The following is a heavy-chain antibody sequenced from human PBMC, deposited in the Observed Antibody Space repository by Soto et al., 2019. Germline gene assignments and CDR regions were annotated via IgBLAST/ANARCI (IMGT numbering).Heavy chain of an antibody. Sequence: EVQLVESGGGLVQPGGSLRLSCAASGFTFSDHYMDWVRQAPGKGLDWVGRIRNKANSYTTEYAASVKGSFTISSDDSEGSLYLHMNSLKTDDTAVYYCALFDVYNSDPRPDYWGQGTLVTVSS. V-gene: IGHV3-72*01. D-gene: IGHD1-1*01. CDR3: ALFDVYNSDPRPDY. CDR1: GFTFSDHY. J-gene: IGHJ4*02. CDR2: IRNKANSYTT.